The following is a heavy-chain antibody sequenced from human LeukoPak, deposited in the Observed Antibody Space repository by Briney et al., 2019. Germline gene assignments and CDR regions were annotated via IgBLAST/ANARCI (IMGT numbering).Heavy chain of an antibody. Sequence: GGSLRLSCTASGFIASNNFMSWVRRAPGKGLEWVSIIHSGDSTYYADSVKGRFTISRDNSKNTLYLQMSSLRVEDTAIYYCASEWRQLWNDAFNIWGQGTMVTVSS. J-gene: IGHJ3*02. CDR1: GFIASNNF. CDR3: ASEWRQLWNDAFNI. CDR2: IHSGDST. D-gene: IGHD5-18*01. V-gene: IGHV3-66*01.